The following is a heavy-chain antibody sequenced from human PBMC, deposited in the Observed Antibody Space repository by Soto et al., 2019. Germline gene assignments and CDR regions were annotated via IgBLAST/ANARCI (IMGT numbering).Heavy chain of an antibody. CDR1: GYTFTSYG. CDR3: ARRLGVVVLAAYGACDY. V-gene: IGHV1-18*01. D-gene: IGHD2-15*01. J-gene: IGHJ4*02. CDR2: ISAYNGNT. Sequence: ASVKVSCKASGYTFTSYGISWVRQAPGQGLEWMGWISAYNGNTNYAQKLQGRVTMTTDTSTSTAYMELRSLRSDDTAVYYCARRLGVVVLAAYGACDYWGQATLVTVSS.